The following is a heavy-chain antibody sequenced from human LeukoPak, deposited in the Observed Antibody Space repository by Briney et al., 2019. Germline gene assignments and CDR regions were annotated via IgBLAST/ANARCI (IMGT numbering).Heavy chain of an antibody. J-gene: IGHJ4*02. Sequence: SETLSLTCTVSGGSISSGSYYWSWIRQPAGKGLEWIGRIYTSGSTNYNPSLKSRVTISVDTSKNQFSLKLSPVTAADTAVYYCARSPGYCSSTSCYGGGYFDYWGQGTLVTVSS. D-gene: IGHD2-2*01. V-gene: IGHV4-61*02. CDR1: GGSISSGSYY. CDR2: IYTSGST. CDR3: ARSPGYCSSTSCYGGGYFDY.